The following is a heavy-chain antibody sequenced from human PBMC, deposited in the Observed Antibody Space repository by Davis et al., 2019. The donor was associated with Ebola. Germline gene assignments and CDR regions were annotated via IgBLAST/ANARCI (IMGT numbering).Heavy chain of an antibody. CDR1: GYTFTTYW. D-gene: IGHD3-22*01. CDR2: IYAGDSDT. Sequence: GESLKISCKVSGYTFTTYWIAWVRQTPGKGLEWMGIIYAGDSDTRYSPSFEGQVTISVDRYITTAYLQWRSLRASDTGTYYCARQESLYGSSDYWGQGSLVIVS. J-gene: IGHJ4*02. CDR3: ARQESLYGSSDY. V-gene: IGHV5-51*01.